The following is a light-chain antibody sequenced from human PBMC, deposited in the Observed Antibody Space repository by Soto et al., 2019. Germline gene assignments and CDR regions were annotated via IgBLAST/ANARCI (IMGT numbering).Light chain of an antibody. CDR3: QQYDNLPLT. CDR2: AAS. Sequence: DIPMTQSPSSLSASVGDRVTITCQASQDISNYLNWYQQKLGKAPKLLIYAASNLETVVPSRFSGSGSGTDFTFTISSLQPEDFATYYCQQYDNLPLTFGGGTRVEIK. V-gene: IGKV1-33*01. CDR1: QDISNY. J-gene: IGKJ4*01.